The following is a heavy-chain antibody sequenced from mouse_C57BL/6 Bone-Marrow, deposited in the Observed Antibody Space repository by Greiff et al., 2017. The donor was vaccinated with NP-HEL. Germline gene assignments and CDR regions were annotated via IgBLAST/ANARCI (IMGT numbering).Heavy chain of an antibody. D-gene: IGHD4-1*01. V-gene: IGHV1-54*01. CDR2: INPGSGGT. CDR1: GYAFTNYL. CDR3: ARSGSFDPSFAY. J-gene: IGHJ3*01. Sequence: QVQLQQSGAELVRPGTSVKVSCKASGYAFTNYLIEWVKQRPGQGLEWIGVINPGSGGTNYNEKFKGKATLTADKSSSTAYMQLSSLTSEDSAVYFCARSGSFDPSFAYWGQGTLVTVSA.